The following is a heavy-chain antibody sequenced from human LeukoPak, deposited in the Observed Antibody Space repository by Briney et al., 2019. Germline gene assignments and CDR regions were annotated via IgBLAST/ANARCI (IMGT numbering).Heavy chain of an antibody. Sequence: ASVKVSCKVSGYTLTELSMHWVRQAPGKGLEWMRGFDPEDGETIYAQKFQGRVTMTEDTSTDTAYMELSSLRSEDTAVYYCARGGVYASILSPPFDYWGQGTLVTVSS. J-gene: IGHJ4*02. D-gene: IGHD2-21*01. CDR3: ARGGVYASILSPPFDY. V-gene: IGHV1-24*01. CDR1: GYTLTELS. CDR2: FDPEDGET.